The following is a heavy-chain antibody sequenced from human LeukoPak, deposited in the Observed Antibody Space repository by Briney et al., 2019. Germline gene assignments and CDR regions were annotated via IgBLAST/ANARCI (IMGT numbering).Heavy chain of an antibody. CDR3: ARDRHIAGAGYYFDY. CDR2: VADDGKDK. CDR1: GFTFSTYP. V-gene: IGHV3-30*04. Sequence: PGGSLRLSCAASGFTFSTYPMQWVRQAPGKGLEWVSVVADDGKDKHYVESVKGRFTISRDNSKNTLYLQMNSLRVEDTAVYYCARDRHIAGAGYYFDYWGQGTLVTVSS. J-gene: IGHJ4*02. D-gene: IGHD6-19*01.